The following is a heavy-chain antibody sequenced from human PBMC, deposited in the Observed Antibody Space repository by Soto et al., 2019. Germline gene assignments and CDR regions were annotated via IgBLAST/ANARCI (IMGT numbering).Heavy chain of an antibody. Sequence: SETLSLTCAVSGYSISSGHYWGWIRQPPGKGLEWIGSIYHSGSTYYNPSLKSRVTISVDTSKNQFSLKLSSVTAADTAVYCCARAVLYYYYGMDVWGQGTTVTVSS. D-gene: IGHD1-20*01. CDR3: ARAVLYYYYGMDV. J-gene: IGHJ6*02. V-gene: IGHV4-38-2*01. CDR1: GYSISSGHY. CDR2: IYHSGST.